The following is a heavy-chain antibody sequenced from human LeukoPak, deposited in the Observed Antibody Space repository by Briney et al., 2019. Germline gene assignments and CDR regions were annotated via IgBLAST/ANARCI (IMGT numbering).Heavy chain of an antibody. D-gene: IGHD6-13*01. J-gene: IGHJ4*02. CDR1: GGSISSSSYY. V-gene: IGHV4-39*01. CDR2: IYYSGST. CDR3: ASYRLAGAGTLFDY. Sequence: PSETLSLTCTVSGGSISSSSYYRGWIRQPPGKGLEWIGSIYYSGSTYYNPSLESRVTISVDTSKNQFSLKLSSVTAADTAVYYCASYRLAGAGTLFDYWGQGTLVTVSS.